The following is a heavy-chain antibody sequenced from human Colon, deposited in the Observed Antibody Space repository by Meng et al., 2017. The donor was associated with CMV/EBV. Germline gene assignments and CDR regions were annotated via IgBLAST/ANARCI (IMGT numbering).Heavy chain of an antibody. CDR1: GYTFTTYD. CDR3: AERVIPAAVGRGAFDI. CDR2: MNPNSGNT. Sequence: ASVKVSCKASGYTFTTYDINWVRQAPGQGLEWMGWMNPNSGNTGYAQKFQGRVTMTSNTSITTAYMELSSLRSEDTAVYYCAERVIPAAVGRGAFDIWGHGTMVTVSS. V-gene: IGHV1-8*01. D-gene: IGHD2-2*01. J-gene: IGHJ3*02.